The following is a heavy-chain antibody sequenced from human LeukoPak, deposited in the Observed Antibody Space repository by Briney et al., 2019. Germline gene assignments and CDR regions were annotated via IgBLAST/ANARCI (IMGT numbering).Heavy chain of an antibody. D-gene: IGHD5/OR15-5a*01. CDR3: ATVSDAFDI. V-gene: IGHV3-66*01. CDR2: IYSGGST. Sequence: PGGSLRLSCAASGFTFSSYSMNWVRQAPGKGLEWVSVIYSGGSTYYADSVKGRFTISRDNSKNTLYLQMNSLRAEDTAVYYCATVSDAFDIWGQGTMVTVSS. J-gene: IGHJ3*02. CDR1: GFTFSSYS.